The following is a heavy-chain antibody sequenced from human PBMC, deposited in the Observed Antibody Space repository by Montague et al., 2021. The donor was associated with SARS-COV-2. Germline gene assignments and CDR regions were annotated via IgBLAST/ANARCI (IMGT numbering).Heavy chain of an antibody. Sequence: SETLSLTCTVSGGSISSSSYYWGWIRKPPGKGLEWIGSIYYSGSTYYNPSLKSRVTISVDTSKNQFSLKLSSVTAADTAVYYCARQEPIVVVVAAARGWFGPWGQGTLVTVSA. V-gene: IGHV4-39*01. J-gene: IGHJ5*02. CDR2: IYYSGST. CDR1: GGSISSSSYY. CDR3: ARQEPIVVVVAAARGWFGP. D-gene: IGHD2-15*01.